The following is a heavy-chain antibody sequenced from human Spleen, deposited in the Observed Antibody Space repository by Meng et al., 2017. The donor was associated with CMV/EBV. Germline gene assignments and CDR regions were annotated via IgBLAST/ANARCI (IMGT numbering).Heavy chain of an antibody. J-gene: IGHJ6*02. CDR3: ARTMVVTESDYYYGLDV. Sequence: ETLSLTCAVYGGSFSGYYWSWIRQAPGKGLEWVSSISSTSSYIYYADSVKGRFTISRDNAKNSLYLQMDSLRAEDTAVYYCARTMVVTESDYYYGLDVWGQGTTVTVSS. V-gene: IGHV3-21*01. CDR2: ISSTSSYI. D-gene: IGHD4-23*01. CDR1: GGSFSGYY.